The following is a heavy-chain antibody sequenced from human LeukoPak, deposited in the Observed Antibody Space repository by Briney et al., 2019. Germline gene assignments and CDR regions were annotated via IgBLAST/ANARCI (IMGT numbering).Heavy chain of an antibody. CDR1: GFTFSNYD. J-gene: IGHJ4*02. CDR2: ISTTGDT. CDR3: ARAPHGDYFDY. V-gene: IGHV3-13*04. D-gene: IGHD4-17*01. Sequence: PWGSLRLSCTASGFTFSNYDMHWVRQAPGKGLELVSAISTTGDTYYPGSVKGRFTISRENAKNSLYLQMNSLRAGDTAVYYCARAPHGDYFDYWGQGTLVTVSS.